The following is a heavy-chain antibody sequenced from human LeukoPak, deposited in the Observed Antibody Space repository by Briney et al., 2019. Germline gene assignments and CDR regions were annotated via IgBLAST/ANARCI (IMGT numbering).Heavy chain of an antibody. Sequence: SETLSLTCTVSGGSISSYYWSWIRQPPGKGLEWIGYIYCSGSTNYNPSLKSRVTISVDTSKNQFSLKLSSVTAADTAVYYCARWDGYPYYYGMDVWGQGTTVTVSS. J-gene: IGHJ6*02. D-gene: IGHD5-18*01. CDR2: IYCSGST. CDR1: GGSISSYY. CDR3: ARWDGYPYYYGMDV. V-gene: IGHV4-59*01.